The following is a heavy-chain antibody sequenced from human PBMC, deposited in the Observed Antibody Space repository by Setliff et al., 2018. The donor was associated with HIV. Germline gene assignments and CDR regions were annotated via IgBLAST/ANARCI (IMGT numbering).Heavy chain of an antibody. Sequence: GGSLRLSCAASGFTFSSYAMSWVRQAPGKGLEWVSSISSSSSYIYYADSVKGRFTISGDNAKNSLYLQMNSLRAEDTAVYYCAKDVCSGAYCYAYYYYGMDGWGRGTMVTVSS. V-gene: IGHV3-21*01. J-gene: IGHJ6*02. CDR3: AKDVCSGAYCYAYYYYGMDG. D-gene: IGHD2-15*01. CDR2: ISSSSSYI. CDR1: GFTFSSYA.